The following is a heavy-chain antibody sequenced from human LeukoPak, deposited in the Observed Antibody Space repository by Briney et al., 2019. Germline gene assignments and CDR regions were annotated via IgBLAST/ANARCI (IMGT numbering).Heavy chain of an antibody. CDR3: ARTLRVQYFDY. CDR2: INHSGST. CDR1: GGSFSGYY. J-gene: IGHJ4*02. V-gene: IGHV4-34*01. Sequence: SETLSLTCAVYGGSFSGYYWSWIRQPPGKGLEWIGEINHSGSTNYNPSLQSRVTISVDTSKNQFSLKPSSVTAADTAVYYCARTLRVQYFDYWGQGTLVTVSS. D-gene: IGHD3-16*01.